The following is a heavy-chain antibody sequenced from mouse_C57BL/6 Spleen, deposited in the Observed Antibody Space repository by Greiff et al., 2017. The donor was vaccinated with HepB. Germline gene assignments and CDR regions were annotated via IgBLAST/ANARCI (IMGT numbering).Heavy chain of an antibody. J-gene: IGHJ3*01. V-gene: IGHV1-64*01. CDR3: VLTTVKAWFAY. Sequence: QVQLQQPGAELVKPGASVKLSCKASGYTFTSYWMHWVKQRPGQGLEWIGMIHPNSGSTNYNEKFKSKATLTVDKSSSTAYMQLSSLTSEDSAVYYCVLTTVKAWFAYWAQGTLVTVSA. D-gene: IGHD1-1*01. CDR2: IHPNSGST. CDR1: GYTFTSYW.